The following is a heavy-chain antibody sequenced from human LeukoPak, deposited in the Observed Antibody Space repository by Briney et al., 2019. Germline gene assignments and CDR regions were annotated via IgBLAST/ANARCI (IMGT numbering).Heavy chain of an antibody. V-gene: IGHV4-38-2*02. CDR3: ARDTYYYDSSGYYYVDY. CDR2: IYHSGST. CDR1: GVSFSGYY. J-gene: IGHJ4*02. Sequence: SETLSLTCAVYGVSFSGYYWGWIRQPPGKGLEWIGSIYHSGSTYYNPSLKSRVTISVDTSKNQFSLKLSSVTAADTAVYYCARDTYYYDSSGYYYVDYWGQGTLVTVSS. D-gene: IGHD3-22*01.